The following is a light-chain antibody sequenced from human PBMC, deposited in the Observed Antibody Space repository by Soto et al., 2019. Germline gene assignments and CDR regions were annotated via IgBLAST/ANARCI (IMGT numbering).Light chain of an antibody. CDR1: QGINSA. J-gene: IGKJ5*01. CDR2: DAS. Sequence: AIQLTQSPSSLSASVGDRVTITCRASQGINSALARYRQKPGKAPKLLIYDASSLESGVPSRFSGSGSGTDFTLTISSLQPEDFATYYCQQFNSYPITFGQGTRLEIK. CDR3: QQFNSYPIT. V-gene: IGKV1-13*02.